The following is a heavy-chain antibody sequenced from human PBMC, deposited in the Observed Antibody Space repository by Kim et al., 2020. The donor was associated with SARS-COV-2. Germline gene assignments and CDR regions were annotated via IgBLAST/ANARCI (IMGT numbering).Heavy chain of an antibody. CDR1: GVSIRNYY. CDR2: IYNRGST. J-gene: IGHJ4*02. V-gene: IGHV4-4*09. CDR3: ARLKLQDGSFHFDH. Sequence: SETLSLTCTVSGVSIRNYYWSWIRQSPGKGLEWIGYIYNRGSTDYNPSLQSRVTISATTSSNQFSLKLGSMIATDTCIYYCARLKLQDGSFHFDHWSPGTLVTVSS. D-gene: IGHD1-26*01.